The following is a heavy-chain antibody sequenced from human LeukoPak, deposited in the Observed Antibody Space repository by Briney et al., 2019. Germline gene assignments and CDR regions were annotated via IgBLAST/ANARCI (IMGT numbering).Heavy chain of an antibody. CDR1: GFTFSSYA. D-gene: IGHD2-2*01. J-gene: IGHJ6*02. CDR2: ISGSGGST. V-gene: IGHV3-23*01. Sequence: GGSLRLSCAASGFTFSSYAMSWVRQAPGKGLEWVSAISGSGGSTYYADSVKGRFTISRDNSKNTLYLQMNSLRAEDTAVYYCAKYGHCSSTSCLSVYYYYGMDVWGLGTTVTVSS. CDR3: AKYGHCSSTSCLSVYYYYGMDV.